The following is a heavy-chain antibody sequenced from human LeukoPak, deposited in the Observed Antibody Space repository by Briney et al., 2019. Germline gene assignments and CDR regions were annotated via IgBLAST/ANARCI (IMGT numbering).Heavy chain of an antibody. CDR1: GGTFSGYA. D-gene: IGHD4-17*01. Sequence: SVKVSCKASGGTFSGYAISWVRQAPGQGLEWMGGIIPIFGTANYAQKFQGRVTITTDESTSTAYMELSSLRSEDTAVYYCASSDYVRRNYYYYYYMDVWGKGTTVTVSS. CDR2: IIPIFGTA. V-gene: IGHV1-69*05. J-gene: IGHJ6*03. CDR3: ASSDYVRRNYYYYYYMDV.